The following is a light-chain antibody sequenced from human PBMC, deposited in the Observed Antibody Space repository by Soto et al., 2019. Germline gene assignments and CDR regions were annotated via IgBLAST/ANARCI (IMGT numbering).Light chain of an antibody. CDR2: GAS. CDR3: QQHNNWPPEIT. J-gene: IGKJ5*01. V-gene: IGKV3-15*01. Sequence: EILMTQSPATLSVSPGERATLSCRASQSVSSNLAWYHQKPGQAPRLLIYGASTRATGIPARFSGSGSGTEFTLTISSLQSEDLAVYYCQQHNNWPPEITFGQGTRLEIK. CDR1: QSVSSN.